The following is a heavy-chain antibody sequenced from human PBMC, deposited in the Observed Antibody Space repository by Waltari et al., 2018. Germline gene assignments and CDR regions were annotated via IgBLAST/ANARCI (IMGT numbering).Heavy chain of an antibody. J-gene: IGHJ4*02. CDR3: ARERGSSSPFDY. V-gene: IGHV4-34*01. Sequence: QVQLQQWGAGLLKPSETLSLTCAVYGGSFSGYYWSWIRQPPGKGLEWIGEINHSGSTNYNPSLKSRVTISVDTSKNQCSLKLSSVTAADTAVYYCARERGSSSPFDYWGQGTLVTVSS. CDR1: GGSFSGYY. CDR2: INHSGST. D-gene: IGHD6-13*01.